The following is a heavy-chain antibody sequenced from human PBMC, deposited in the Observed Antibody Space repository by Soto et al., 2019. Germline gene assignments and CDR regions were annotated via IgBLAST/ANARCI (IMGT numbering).Heavy chain of an antibody. J-gene: IGHJ4*02. Sequence: GGSLRLSCAASGFTFDDYAMHWVRQAPGKGLEWVSGISWNSGSIGYADSVKGRFTISRDNAKNSLYLQMNSLRAEDTALYYCAKDRDYYGSGSFDYWGQGTLVTVSS. V-gene: IGHV3-9*01. D-gene: IGHD3-10*01. CDR3: AKDRDYYGSGSFDY. CDR2: ISWNSGSI. CDR1: GFTFDDYA.